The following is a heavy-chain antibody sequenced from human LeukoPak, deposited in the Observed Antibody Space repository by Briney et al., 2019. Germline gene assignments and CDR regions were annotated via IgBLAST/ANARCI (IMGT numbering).Heavy chain of an antibody. V-gene: IGHV3-23*01. D-gene: IGHD6-19*01. CDR2: NSAKGNIR. Sequence: PGGSLRLSCAASGFTFASYAMSWVRQAPGEGRGWGSANSAKGNIRYYADSVEGRFHISRDNSKNTLHLQTNSLRADDTALYYCSKESSDGWYFDYWGQGTLVTVSS. CDR1: GFTFASYA. J-gene: IGHJ4*02. CDR3: SKESSDGWYFDY.